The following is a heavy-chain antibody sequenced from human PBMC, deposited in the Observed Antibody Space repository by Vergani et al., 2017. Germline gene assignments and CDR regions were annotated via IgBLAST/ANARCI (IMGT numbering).Heavy chain of an antibody. D-gene: IGHD3-16*01. Sequence: QVQLQQWGAGLLKPSETLSLTCAVYGGSFSGYYWSWIRQPPGKGLEWIGEINHSGSTNYNPSLKSRVTISVDTSKNQFSLKLSSVTAADTALYYCAKDIRGFGYDYVWGSSSYYYGMDVWGQGTTVTVSS. CDR1: GGSFSGYY. J-gene: IGHJ6*02. CDR2: INHSGST. CDR3: AKDIRGFGYDYVWGSSSYYYGMDV. V-gene: IGHV4-34*01.